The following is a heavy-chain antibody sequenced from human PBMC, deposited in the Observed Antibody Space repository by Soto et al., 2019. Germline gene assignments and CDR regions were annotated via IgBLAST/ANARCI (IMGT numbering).Heavy chain of an antibody. CDR2: IASDSSYK. CDR3: AKESTAHHHFDY. V-gene: IGHV3-30*18. Sequence: QVQLVESGGGVVQPGTSLRLSCAASGFTFRTSVIHWVRQAPGKGLEWVAVIASDSSYKNCTGSVKGRFTISRDNSKNTLYLEMSSLRAEDTAVYYSAKESTAHHHFDYWGLGTLVTVSP. J-gene: IGHJ4*02. CDR1: GFTFRTSV.